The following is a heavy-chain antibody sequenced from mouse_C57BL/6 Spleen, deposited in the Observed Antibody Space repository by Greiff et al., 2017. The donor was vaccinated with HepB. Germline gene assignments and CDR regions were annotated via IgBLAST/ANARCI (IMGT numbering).Heavy chain of an antibody. CDR2: IDPETGGT. CDR3: TGGNYVLDY. J-gene: IGHJ2*01. D-gene: IGHD2-1*01. CDR1: GYTFTDYE. V-gene: IGHV1-15*01. Sequence: VNLVESGAELVRPGASVTLSCKASGYTFTDYEMHWVKQTPVHGLEWIGAIDPETGGTAYNQKFKGKAILTADKSSSTAYMELRSLTSEDSAVYYCTGGNYVLDYWGQGTTLTVSS.